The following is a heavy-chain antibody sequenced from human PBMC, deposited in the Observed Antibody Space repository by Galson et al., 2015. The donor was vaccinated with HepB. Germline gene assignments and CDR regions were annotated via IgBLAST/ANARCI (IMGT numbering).Heavy chain of an antibody. Sequence: SVKVSCKASGGTFSSYAISWVRQAPGQGLEWMGGIIPIFGTANYAQKFQGRVTITADESTSTAYMELSSLRAEDTALYYCAKKVCEDSGCYLKHSSDYMNVWGKGTTVTVSS. V-gene: IGHV1-69*13. J-gene: IGHJ6*03. D-gene: IGHD1-26*01. CDR2: IIPIFGTA. CDR1: GGTFSSYA. CDR3: AKKVCEDSGCYLKHSSDYMNV.